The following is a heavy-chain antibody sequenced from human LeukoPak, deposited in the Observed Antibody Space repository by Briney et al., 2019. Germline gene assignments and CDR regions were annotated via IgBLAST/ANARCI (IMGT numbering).Heavy chain of an antibody. J-gene: IGHJ4*02. CDR1: GFTFTNYN. V-gene: IGHV3-21*01. CDR3: ARDRGSYTLDS. CDR2: ITGSSRYI. Sequence: GGSLRLSCAASGFTFTNYNMNWVRQAPGKGLEWVSSITGSSRYIYYGDPVKGRFTISRDNAKNSLFLQMNSLRAEDTAVYYCARDRGSYTLDSWGQGTLVTVSS. D-gene: IGHD1-26*01.